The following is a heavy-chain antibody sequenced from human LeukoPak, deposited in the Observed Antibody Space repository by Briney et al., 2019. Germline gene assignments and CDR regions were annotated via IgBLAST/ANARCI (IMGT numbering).Heavy chain of an antibody. CDR1: GFTVSSNY. CDR3: ARGGVALYYYYGMDV. J-gene: IGHJ6*02. Sequence: GGSLRLSCAASGFTVSSNYMSWVRQAPGKGLEWVSVIYSGGSTYYADSVKGRSTISRDNSKNTLYLQMNSLRAEDTAVYYCARGGVALYYYYGMDVWGQGTTATVSS. V-gene: IGHV3-53*01. CDR2: IYSGGST. D-gene: IGHD2-15*01.